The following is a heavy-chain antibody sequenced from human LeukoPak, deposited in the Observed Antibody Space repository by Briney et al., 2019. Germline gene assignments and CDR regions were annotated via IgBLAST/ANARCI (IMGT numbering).Heavy chain of an antibody. J-gene: IGHJ4*02. Sequence: VGCLRLSCAASGFTFGSSGMHWVRQAPGKGLEWVAFIRYDGTSKYYADSVKGRFTISRDNSKNTVYLQMNSLRAEDTAVYYCAKETRGSYSDYWGQGTLVTVSS. CDR2: IRYDGTSK. V-gene: IGHV3-30*02. D-gene: IGHD1-26*01. CDR3: AKETRGSYSDY. CDR1: GFTFGSSG.